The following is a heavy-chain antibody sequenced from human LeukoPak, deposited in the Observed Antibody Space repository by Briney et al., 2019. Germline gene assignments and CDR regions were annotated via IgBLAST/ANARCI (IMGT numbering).Heavy chain of an antibody. CDR3: ARAGYYDFWSGYLEGNYFDY. CDR2: IKQDGREK. Sequence: GGSLRLSCAASGFTFSSYWMSWVRQAPGKGLEWVANIKQDGREKYYVDSVKGRFTISRDNAKNSLYLQMNSLRAEDTAVYYCARAGYYDFWSGYLEGNYFDYWDQGTLVTVSS. CDR1: GFTFSSYW. V-gene: IGHV3-7*01. D-gene: IGHD3-3*01. J-gene: IGHJ4*02.